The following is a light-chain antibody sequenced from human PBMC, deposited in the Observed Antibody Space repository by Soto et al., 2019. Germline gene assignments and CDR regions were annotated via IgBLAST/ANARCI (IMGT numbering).Light chain of an antibody. CDR3: TSYTGSSTNWV. J-gene: IGLJ3*02. CDR1: SSDVGGYNY. CDR2: DVS. Sequence: QSALTQPASVSGSPGQSITISCTGTSSDVGGYNYVSWYQQHPGKAPKLMIYDVSNRPSGVSNRFSGSKSGNTASLTISGLQVEDEADYSGTSYTGSSTNWVFGGGTKLTVL. V-gene: IGLV2-14*01.